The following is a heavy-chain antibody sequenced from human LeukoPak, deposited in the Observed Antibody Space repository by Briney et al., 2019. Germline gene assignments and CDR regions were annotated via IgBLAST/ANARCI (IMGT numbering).Heavy chain of an antibody. CDR3: ARVDLRAAYFDY. J-gene: IGHJ4*02. CDR1: GGSISSYY. V-gene: IGHV4-4*07. D-gene: IGHD2-15*01. CDR2: IYTSGST. Sequence: PSETLSLTCTVSGGSISSYYRSWIRQPAGKGLEWIGRIYTSGSTGYNPSLKSRVTMSADTSKNQFSLKLSSVTAADTAVYYCARVDLRAAYFDYWGQGTLVTVSS.